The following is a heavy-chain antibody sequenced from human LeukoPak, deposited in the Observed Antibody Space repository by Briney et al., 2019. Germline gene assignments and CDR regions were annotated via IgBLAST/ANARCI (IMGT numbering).Heavy chain of an antibody. J-gene: IGHJ5*02. CDR2: IYYSGST. CDR3: ARDMYYDFWSGCFDP. CDR1: GGSISSYY. D-gene: IGHD3-3*01. Sequence: SEALSLTCTVSGGSISSYYWSWIRQPPGKGLEWIGYIYYSGSTNYNPSLKSRVTISVDTSKNQFSLKLSSVTAADTAVYYCARDMYYDFWSGCFDPRGQGTLVTVSS. V-gene: IGHV4-59*01.